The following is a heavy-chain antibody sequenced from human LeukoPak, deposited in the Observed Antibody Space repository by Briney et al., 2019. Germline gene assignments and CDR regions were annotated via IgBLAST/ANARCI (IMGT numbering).Heavy chain of an antibody. CDR3: ARAAGHYFDY. CDR2: ITSTSSDV. CDR1: GFTFKSYS. J-gene: IGHJ4*02. Sequence: GGSLRLPCVGTGFTFKSYSMNWVRQAPGKGLEWVSFITSTSSDVLYADSVKGRFTVSRDNARNSLYLQMNSLRAEDTAVYYCARAAGHYFDYWGQGSLVTVSS. D-gene: IGHD3-10*01. V-gene: IGHV3-21*05.